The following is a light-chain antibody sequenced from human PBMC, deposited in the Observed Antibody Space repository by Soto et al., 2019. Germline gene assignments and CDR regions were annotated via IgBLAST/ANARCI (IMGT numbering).Light chain of an antibody. Sequence: DMVLTQSPGTLSLSPGERATLSCRASRSFASSYLGWYQQKPGQAPRLLLYAASKRATGIPDRFSGSGSGTDFTLTINRLEPEDSAVYYCQKYGSSPPYTFGQETKVDIK. CDR3: QKYGSSPPYT. V-gene: IGKV3-20*01. CDR2: AAS. J-gene: IGKJ2*01. CDR1: RSFASSY.